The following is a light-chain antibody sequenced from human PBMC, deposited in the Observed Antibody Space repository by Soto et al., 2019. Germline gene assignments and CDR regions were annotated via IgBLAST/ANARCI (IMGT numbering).Light chain of an antibody. V-gene: IGLV2-14*01. J-gene: IGLJ1*01. CDR1: SSDVGSYNF. CDR3: TSYTSSTTYV. Sequence: QSVLTQPASVSGSPGQSITISCTGTSSDVGSYNFVSWYQQHPSKAPKLMIYEVTNRPSGVSNRFSGSKSGNTASLTISGLQAEDEADYYCTSYTSSTTYVFATGTKVTVL. CDR2: EVT.